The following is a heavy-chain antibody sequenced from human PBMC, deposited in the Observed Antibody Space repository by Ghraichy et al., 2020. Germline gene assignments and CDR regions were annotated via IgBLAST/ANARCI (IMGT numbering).Heavy chain of an antibody. CDR2: ISGGGGST. V-gene: IGHV3-23*01. D-gene: IGHD4-23*01. CDR1: GFTFSSYA. Sequence: GGSLRLSCAAAGFTFSSYAMSWFRQTPGKGLEWVSSISGGGGSTYYAVSVKGRFTISRDNSKNTLYLQMNSLRAEDTALYYCAKDLRNFGADSPPSGPFDYWGQGALVTVSS. CDR3: AKDLRNFGADSPPSGPFDY. J-gene: IGHJ4*02.